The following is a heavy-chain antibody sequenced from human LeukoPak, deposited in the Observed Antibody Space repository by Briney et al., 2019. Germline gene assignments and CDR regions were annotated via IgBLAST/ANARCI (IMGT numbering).Heavy chain of an antibody. Sequence: ASVKVSCKASGYTFTSYDINWVRQATGQGLEWMGWMNPNSGNTGYAQKFQGRVTMTRYTSISTAYMELSSLRSEDTAVYYCARMTTKTLRYYYYYYGMDVWGQGTTVTVSS. CDR1: GYTFTSYD. CDR3: ARMTTKTLRYYYYYYGMDV. CDR2: MNPNSGNT. D-gene: IGHD1-1*01. V-gene: IGHV1-8*01. J-gene: IGHJ6*02.